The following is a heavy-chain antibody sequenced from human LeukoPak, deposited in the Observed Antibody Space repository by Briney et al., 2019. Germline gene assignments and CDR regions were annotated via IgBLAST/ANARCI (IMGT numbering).Heavy chain of an antibody. J-gene: IGHJ4*02. D-gene: IGHD3-9*01. Sequence: GGSLRLSCEVSGFTFSKYGMHWVRQAPGKGLEWVSTIRYDGSKEYYADSVRGRFTISRDNSGNTLFLQMDSLGAEDTAVYFCVRDTITYDIFTGSPDYWGQGTLVIVSS. CDR1: GFTFSKYG. CDR3: VRDTITYDIFTGSPDY. V-gene: IGHV3-30*02. CDR2: IRYDGSKE.